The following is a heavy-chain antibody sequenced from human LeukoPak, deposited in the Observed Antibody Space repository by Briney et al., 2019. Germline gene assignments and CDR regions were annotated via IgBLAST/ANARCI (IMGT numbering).Heavy chain of an antibody. J-gene: IGHJ4*02. V-gene: IGHV3-48*04. D-gene: IGHD3-22*01. CDR2: ISSSGSAI. CDR1: GFTFSSYS. CDR3: AREKLSFFDSSGYFDY. Sequence: GGSLRLSCAASGFTFSSYSMNWVRQAPGKGLEWVSFISSSGSAIHYADSVRGRFTISRDNAKNSLYLQMSRLRAEDTAVYYCAREKLSFFDSSGYFDYWGQGTLVTVSS.